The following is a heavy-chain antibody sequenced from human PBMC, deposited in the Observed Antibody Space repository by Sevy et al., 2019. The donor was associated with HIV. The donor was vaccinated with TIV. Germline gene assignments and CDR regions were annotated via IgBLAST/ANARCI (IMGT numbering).Heavy chain of an antibody. J-gene: IGHJ6*02. D-gene: IGHD5-18*01. Sequence: GGSLRLSCAASGFTFSSYAMHWVRQAPGKGLEWVAVISYDGSNKYYADSVKGRFTISRDNSKNTLYLQMNSLRAEDTAVYYCARDNDFGDTAMGRSYYYYYYGMDVWGQGTTVTVSS. V-gene: IGHV3-30*04. CDR3: ARDNDFGDTAMGRSYYYYYYGMDV. CDR2: ISYDGSNK. CDR1: GFTFSSYA.